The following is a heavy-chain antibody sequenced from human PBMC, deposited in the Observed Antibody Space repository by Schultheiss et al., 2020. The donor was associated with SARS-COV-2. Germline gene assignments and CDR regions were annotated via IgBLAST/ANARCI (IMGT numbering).Heavy chain of an antibody. Sequence: GGSLRLSCAASGFTVSSNYMSWVRQAPGKGLEWVSVISGSGGSTYYADSVKGRFTISRDNSKNTLYLQMNSLRAEDTAVYYCARERGYSYGYSSWGQGTLVTVSS. D-gene: IGHD5-18*01. CDR3: ARERGYSYGYSS. CDR1: GFTVSSNY. CDR2: ISGSGGST. J-gene: IGHJ5*02. V-gene: IGHV3-23*01.